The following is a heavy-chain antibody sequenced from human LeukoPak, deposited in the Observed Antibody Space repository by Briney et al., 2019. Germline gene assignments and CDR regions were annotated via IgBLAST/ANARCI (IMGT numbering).Heavy chain of an antibody. D-gene: IGHD2-21*01. CDR2: TSYDGGNR. V-gene: IGHV3-30*01. Sequence: GGSLRLSCAASGFTFTSYTMHWVRQPPGQGLEWVAATSYDGGNRYYADYVKGRFTISRDNSNNTLFLQMKSLGPEDTAVYFCARKSLWFKYYDYWGQGIWVTVSS. CDR3: ARKSLWFKYYDY. J-gene: IGHJ4*02. CDR1: GFTFTSYT.